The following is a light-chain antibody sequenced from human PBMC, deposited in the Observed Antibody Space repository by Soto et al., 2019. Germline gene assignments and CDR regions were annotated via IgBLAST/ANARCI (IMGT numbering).Light chain of an antibody. CDR1: SHNFGGFNF. Sequence: QSALTQPRSVSGSLGQSVTISCSGTSHNFGGFNFVSWYQHPPDKAPKLIIYDVTQRPSGVPDRCSGSQSGTTASLTLSGHQAADEADYYCSSYVAGDILLFGGGTKVTVL. CDR2: DVT. V-gene: IGLV2-11*01. CDR3: SSYVAGDILL. J-gene: IGLJ2*01.